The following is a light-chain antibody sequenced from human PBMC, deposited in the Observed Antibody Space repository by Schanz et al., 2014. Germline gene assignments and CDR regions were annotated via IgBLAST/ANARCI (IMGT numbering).Light chain of an antibody. CDR1: GSDVGGNNL. CDR2: EVS. J-gene: IGLJ3*02. V-gene: IGLV2-14*02. CDR3: NSFTSSHTHV. Sequence: QSALTQPASVSGSAGQSITISCTGTGSDVGGNNLVSWYQHYPGKAPKLMIYEVSKRPSGISDRFSGSKSGNTASLTISGLQAEDEADYYCNSFTSSHTHVFGGGTKVTVL.